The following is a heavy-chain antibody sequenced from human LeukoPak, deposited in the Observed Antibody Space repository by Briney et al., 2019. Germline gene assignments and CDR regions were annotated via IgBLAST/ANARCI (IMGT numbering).Heavy chain of an antibody. J-gene: IGHJ4*02. V-gene: IGHV1-46*01. CDR3: ARDHVVSTTVTTGGFDY. Sequence: ASVRVSCKASGYTFTSYYMHWVRQAPGQGLEWMGIINPSGGSTSYAQKFQGRVTMTRDTSTSTVYMELSSLRSEDTAVYYCARDHVVSTTVTTGGFDYWGQGTLVTVSS. CDR2: INPSGGST. D-gene: IGHD4-17*01. CDR1: GYTFTSYY.